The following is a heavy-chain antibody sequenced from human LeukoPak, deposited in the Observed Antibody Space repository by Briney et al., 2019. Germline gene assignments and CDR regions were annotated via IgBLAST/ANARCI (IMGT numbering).Heavy chain of an antibody. CDR3: AKGGTSSSRFDS. Sequence: GGSLRLSCAASGFTFSSYWMSWVRQTPGKGLEWVANIKQDGSEKDYVDSVKSRFTISRDNSKNTLSLEMSSLRAEDTALYYCAKGGTSSSRFDSWGQGTLVTVSS. V-gene: IGHV3-7*03. CDR1: GFTFSSYW. D-gene: IGHD6-6*01. J-gene: IGHJ4*02. CDR2: IKQDGSEK.